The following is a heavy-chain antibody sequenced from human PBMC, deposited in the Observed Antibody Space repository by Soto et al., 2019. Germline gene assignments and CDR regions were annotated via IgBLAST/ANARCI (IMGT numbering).Heavy chain of an antibody. CDR1: GYSFTSYW. CDR3: ARLKGYCFISSCYGYYYLLAV. J-gene: IGHJ3*01. CDR2: IYPGDSDT. Sequence: GESLKISCKGSGYSFTSYWIGWVRQMPGKSLEWMGIIYPGDSDTRYSPSFQGQVTISADKSISTAYLQWSSLKASDTAMYYCARLKGYCFISSCYGYYYLLAVCAQGTTVTVSS. V-gene: IGHV5-51*01. D-gene: IGHD2-2*01.